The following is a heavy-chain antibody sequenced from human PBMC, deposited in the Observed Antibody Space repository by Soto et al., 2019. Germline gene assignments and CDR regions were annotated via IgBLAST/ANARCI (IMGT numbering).Heavy chain of an antibody. CDR1: GFSLSNARMG. V-gene: IGHV2-26*01. CDR2: IFSNDEK. J-gene: IGHJ6*02. Sequence: SGPTLVNPTETLTLTCTVSGFSLSNARMGVSWIRQPPGKALEWLAHIFSNDEKSYSTSLKSRLTISKDTSKSQVVLTMTNMDPVDTATYYCARNDYGDYSGTDVWGQGTTVTVSS. D-gene: IGHD4-17*01. CDR3: ARNDYGDYSGTDV.